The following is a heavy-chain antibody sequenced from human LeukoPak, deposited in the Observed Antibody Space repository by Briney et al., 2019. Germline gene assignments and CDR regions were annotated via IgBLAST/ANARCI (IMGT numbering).Heavy chain of an antibody. CDR1: GFTFSSYG. Sequence: PGRSLRLSCAASGFTFSSYGMHCVRQAPGKGLEWVAVIWYDGSNKYYADSGKGRFNIARDNSKKTLYRQSNIVRDKDPVVDDECNQSYADSVKGRFNISRDNSKNTLYLQMNSLRAEDTAVYYCARSIQLWTPYYYYGMDVWGQGTTVTVSS. V-gene: IGHV3-33*01. CDR3: CNQSYADSVKGRFNISRDNSKNTLYLQMNSLRAEDTAVYYCARSIQLWTPYYYYGMDV. D-gene: IGHD2-2*01. CDR2: IWYDGSNK. J-gene: IGHJ6*02.